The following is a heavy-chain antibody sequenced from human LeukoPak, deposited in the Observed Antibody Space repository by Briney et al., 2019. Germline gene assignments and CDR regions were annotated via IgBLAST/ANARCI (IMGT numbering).Heavy chain of an antibody. D-gene: IGHD1-26*01. J-gene: IGHJ3*02. Sequence: LSLTCTVSGGSISSGDYYWSWIRQPPGKGLEWVSSISSSSSYIYYADSVKGRFTISRGNAKNSLYLQMNSLRAEDTAVYYCAREVVGATGNAFDIWGQGTMVTVSS. V-gene: IGHV3-11*06. CDR1: GGSISSGDYY. CDR3: AREVVGATGNAFDI. CDR2: ISSSSSYI.